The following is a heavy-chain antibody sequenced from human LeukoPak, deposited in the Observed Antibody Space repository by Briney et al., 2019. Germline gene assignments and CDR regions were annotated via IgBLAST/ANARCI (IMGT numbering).Heavy chain of an antibody. CDR2: IKQDGSEK. V-gene: IGHV3-7*01. D-gene: IGHD3-22*01. CDR3: ARMYYYDSSAYYGGYYLDY. Sequence: GGSLRLSCAASGFTFSSFWMSWVRQAPGKGLEWVANIKQDGSEKYYVDSVKGRFTISRDNAKNSLYLQMNSLRAEDTAVYYCARMYYYDSSAYYGGYYLDYWGQGTLVTVSS. J-gene: IGHJ4*02. CDR1: GFTFSSFW.